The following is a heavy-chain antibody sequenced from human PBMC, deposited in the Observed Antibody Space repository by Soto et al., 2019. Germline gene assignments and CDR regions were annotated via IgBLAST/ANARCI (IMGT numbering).Heavy chain of an antibody. CDR1: GYTFRSYG. V-gene: IGHV1-18*04. D-gene: IGHD3-22*01. CDR3: ARDWSRYYDDSGLIWFY. J-gene: IGHJ4*02. CDR2: ISAYNGDT. Sequence: QIQLVQSGGEVKKPGASVKVSCKASGYTFRSYGISWVRQAPGQGLEWVGWISAYNGDTHYAPKLQDRITLTKVTSTGTAYMELRGLRLDDTAVYYCARDWSRYYDDSGLIWFYWGQGSLVTVSS.